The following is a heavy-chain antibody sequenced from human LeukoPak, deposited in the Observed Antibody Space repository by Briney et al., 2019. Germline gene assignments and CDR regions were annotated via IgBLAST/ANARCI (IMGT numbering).Heavy chain of an antibody. CDR3: AKAGVISGWDY. Sequence: GGSLRLSCAASGFTLSNYPMGWVRQAPVKGLEWLSAIGEEKSGSWTKSADSVKGRFTISRDNSENTLYLQIDSLTVEDTAVYYCAKAGVISGWDYWGQGVLVTVSS. CDR1: GFTLSNYP. D-gene: IGHD3-3*02. CDR2: IGEEKSGSWT. V-gene: IGHV3-23*01. J-gene: IGHJ4*02.